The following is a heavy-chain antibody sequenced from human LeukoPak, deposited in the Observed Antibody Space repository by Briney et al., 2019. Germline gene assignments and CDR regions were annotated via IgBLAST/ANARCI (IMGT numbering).Heavy chain of an antibody. CDR3: ARVYSSSWYGDWFDP. Sequence: GGSLRLSCAASGFTFSSYWMSWVRQAPGKRLGWVANIKQDGSEKYYVDSVKGRFTISRDNAKNSLYLQMNSLTAEDTAVYYCARVYSSSWYGDWFDPWGQGTLVTVSS. V-gene: IGHV3-7*01. J-gene: IGHJ5*02. CDR2: IKQDGSEK. CDR1: GFTFSSYW. D-gene: IGHD6-13*01.